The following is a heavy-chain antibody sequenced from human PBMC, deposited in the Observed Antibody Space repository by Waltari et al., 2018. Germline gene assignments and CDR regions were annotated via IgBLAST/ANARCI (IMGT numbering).Heavy chain of an antibody. J-gene: IGHJ6*02. CDR3: ARDRCDFWSGYYLCGMDV. Sequence: QVQLQESGPGLVKPSEPLSLTCTVSGGSISSYYWSWIRQPPGKGLEWIGYIYYSGSTNYNPSLKSRVTIAVDTSKNQFSLKLSSVTAADTAVYYCARDRCDFWSGYYLCGMDVWGQGTTVTVSS. CDR2: IYYSGST. V-gene: IGHV4-59*01. CDR1: GGSISSYY. D-gene: IGHD3-3*01.